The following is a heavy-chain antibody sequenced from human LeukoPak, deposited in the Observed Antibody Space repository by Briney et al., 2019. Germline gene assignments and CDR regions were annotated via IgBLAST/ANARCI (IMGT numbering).Heavy chain of an antibody. V-gene: IGHV3-23*01. Sequence: LAGGSLRLSCAASGFTFTNCAMTWVRQAPGKGLEWVSSISGSGASTYYADSVRGRFTISRDNSKNTVYLQMNGLSVEDTALYHCAKDQSRVGASDPFDSWGQGTQVTVSS. J-gene: IGHJ5*01. CDR2: ISGSGAST. CDR1: GFTFTNCA. D-gene: IGHD1-26*01. CDR3: AKDQSRVGASDPFDS.